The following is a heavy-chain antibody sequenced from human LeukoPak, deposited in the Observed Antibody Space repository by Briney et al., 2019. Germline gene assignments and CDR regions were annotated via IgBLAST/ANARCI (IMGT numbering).Heavy chain of an antibody. CDR2: ISYDGSNK. V-gene: IGHV3-30*04. CDR3: ARDGNIVVVPAVPLGSDLGY. Sequence: GGSLRLSCAASGFTFSSYAMHWVRQAPGKGLEWVAVISYDGSNKYYADSVKGRFTISRDNSKNTLYLRMNSLRAEDTAVYYCARDGNIVVVPAVPLGSDLGYWGQGTLVTVSS. CDR1: GFTFSSYA. J-gene: IGHJ4*02. D-gene: IGHD2-2*01.